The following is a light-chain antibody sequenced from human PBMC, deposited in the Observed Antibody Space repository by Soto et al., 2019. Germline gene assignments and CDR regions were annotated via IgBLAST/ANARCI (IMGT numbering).Light chain of an antibody. Sequence: IQLTQSASSLSASVGDRVTITCRGSQGISSYLAWYQQKPGKAPKLLIYAASTLQSGVPSRFSGSGSGTDFTLTISSLPPEDFATYYCQQLNSPITFGQGTRLDI. J-gene: IGKJ5*01. CDR1: QGISSY. CDR2: AAS. CDR3: QQLNSPIT. V-gene: IGKV1-9*01.